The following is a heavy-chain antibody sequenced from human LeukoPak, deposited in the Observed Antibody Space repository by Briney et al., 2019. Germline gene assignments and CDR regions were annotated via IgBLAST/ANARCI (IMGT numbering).Heavy chain of an antibody. CDR3: ARLYVDFWSGYYTLYYYYYMDV. V-gene: IGHV4-39*01. D-gene: IGHD3-3*01. CDR2: IYYSGST. CDR1: GGSISSSSYY. J-gene: IGHJ6*03. Sequence: PSETLSLTCTVSGGSISSSSYYLGWIRQPPGKGLEWIGSIYYSGSTYYNPSLKSRVTISVDTSKNQFSLKLSSVTAADTAVYYCARLYVDFWSGYYTLYYYYYMDVWGKGTTVTVSS.